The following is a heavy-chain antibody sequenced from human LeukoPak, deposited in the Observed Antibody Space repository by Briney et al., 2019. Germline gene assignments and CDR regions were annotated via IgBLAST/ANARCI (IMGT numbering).Heavy chain of an antibody. CDR3: ARGSSNWNYDPNLDY. Sequence: SETLSLTCTVSGGSISSYYWSWIRQPPGKGLEWVGYVYNSGSTNYNPSLKSRVTVSVDMSKNQFSLKLSSVTAADTAVYYCARGSSNWNYDPNLDYWGQGTLVSVSS. CDR2: VYNSGST. CDR1: GGSISSYY. J-gene: IGHJ4*02. V-gene: IGHV4-59*01. D-gene: IGHD1-7*01.